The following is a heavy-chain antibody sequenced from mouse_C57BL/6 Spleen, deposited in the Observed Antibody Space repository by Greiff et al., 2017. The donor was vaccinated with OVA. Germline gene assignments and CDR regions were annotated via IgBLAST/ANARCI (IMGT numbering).Heavy chain of an antibody. CDR1: GYSFTGYY. J-gene: IGHJ3*01. V-gene: IGHV1-42*01. CDR2: INPSTGGT. Sequence: VQLQQSGPELVKPGASVKISCKASGYSFTGYYMNWVKQSPEKSLEWIGEINPSTGGTTYNQKFKAKATLTVDKSSSTAYMQLKSLTSEDSAVYYCARSIGDYDGFAYWGQGTLVTVSA. D-gene: IGHD2-4*01. CDR3: ARSIGDYDGFAY.